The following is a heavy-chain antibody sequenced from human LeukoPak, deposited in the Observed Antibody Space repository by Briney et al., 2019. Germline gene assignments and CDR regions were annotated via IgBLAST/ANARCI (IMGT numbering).Heavy chain of an antibody. CDR2: FSTTGDI. V-gene: IGHV3-69-1*01. CDR3: ARDHNWGFDY. Sequence: GGSLGLSCAASGFTFSNYAMNWVRQAPGKGPEWISYFSTTGDIFYGDSVKGRFTISRDNAKNSLYLQMDSLRAEDTAVYYCARDHNWGFDYWGQGALVSVSS. CDR1: GFTFSNYA. D-gene: IGHD7-27*01. J-gene: IGHJ4*02.